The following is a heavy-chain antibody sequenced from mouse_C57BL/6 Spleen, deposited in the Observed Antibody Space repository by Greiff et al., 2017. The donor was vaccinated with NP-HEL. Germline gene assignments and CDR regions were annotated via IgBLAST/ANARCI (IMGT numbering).Heavy chain of an antibody. CDR1: GYTFTSYW. D-gene: IGHD1-1*01. CDR2: IHPNSGST. CDR3: AREGTTVVAPRFAY. V-gene: IGHV1-64*01. J-gene: IGHJ3*01. Sequence: QVQLQQPGAELVKPGASVKLSCKASGYTFTSYWMHWVKQRPGQGLEWIGMIHPNSGSTNYNEKFKSKATLTVDKSSSTAYMQLSSLTSEDSAVDYCAREGTTVVAPRFAYWGQGTLVTVSA.